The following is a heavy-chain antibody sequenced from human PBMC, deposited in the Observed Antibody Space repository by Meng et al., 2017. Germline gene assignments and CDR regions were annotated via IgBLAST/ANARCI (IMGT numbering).Heavy chain of an antibody. J-gene: IGHJ4*02. Sequence: QVQLVQSGAEVKKPGASVKVSCKASGYTFTSYAMHWVRQAPGQRLEWMGWINAGNGITKYSQKFQGRVTITRDTSASTAYMELSSLRSEDTAVYYCARNIDYWGQGTLVTVSS. CDR1: GYTFTSYA. V-gene: IGHV1-3*01. CDR3: ARNIDY. CDR2: INAGNGIT.